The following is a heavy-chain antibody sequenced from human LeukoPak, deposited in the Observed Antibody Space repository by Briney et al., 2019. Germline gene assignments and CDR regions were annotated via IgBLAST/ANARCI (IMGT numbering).Heavy chain of an antibody. V-gene: IGHV1-3*01. D-gene: IGHD3-9*01. J-gene: IGHJ5*02. CDR3: ARAPYDTLTGYSLNWFDP. CDR1: GYTFTTYA. Sequence: ASVKVSCKASGYTFTTYAMHWVRQAPGQRPEWMGWINGDNGNTKYSQKLQGRVSITRDTSAYTGYLELRSLSSADTAVYFCARAPYDTLTGYSLNWFDPWGQGTLVTVSS. CDR2: INGDNGNT.